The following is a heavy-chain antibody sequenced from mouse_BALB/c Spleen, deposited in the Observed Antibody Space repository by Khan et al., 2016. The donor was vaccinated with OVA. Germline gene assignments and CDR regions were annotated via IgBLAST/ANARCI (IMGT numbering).Heavy chain of an antibody. D-gene: IGHD2-14*01. CDR1: GFTFTNYR. V-gene: IGHV9-3-1*01. CDR3: ARVGYNGTMDC. Sequence: QIQLVQSGPELKKPGETVQISCKASGFTFTNYRMNWVKQAPGKGLKWMGWINTYTGEPTFADDFKGRFAFSLETSASTAYLQLNSLKNEDTATYFCARVGYNGTMDCWGQGTSVTVSS. CDR2: INTYTGEP. J-gene: IGHJ4*01.